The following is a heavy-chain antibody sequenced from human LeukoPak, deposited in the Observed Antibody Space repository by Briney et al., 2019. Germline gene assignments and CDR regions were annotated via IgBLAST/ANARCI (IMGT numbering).Heavy chain of an antibody. D-gene: IGHD2-15*01. J-gene: IGHJ4*02. V-gene: IGHV3-48*03. CDR3: ARGLLCGSCYHTFDY. CDR2: ISSSGSTT. Sequence: GGSLRLSCAASGFTFSSYEMNWVRQAPGKGLEWVSYISSSGSTTYYADSVKGRFTISRDNAKNSLHLQINSLRAEDTAVYYCARGLLCGSCYHTFDYWGQGTLVTVSS. CDR1: GFTFSSYE.